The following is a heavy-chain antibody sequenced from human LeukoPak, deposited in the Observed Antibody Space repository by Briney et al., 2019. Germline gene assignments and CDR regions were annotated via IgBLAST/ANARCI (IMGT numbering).Heavy chain of an antibody. D-gene: IGHD3-3*01. CDR2: IYYSGST. CDR3: ARAIFGLVSQGYYMDV. J-gene: IGHJ6*03. Sequence: PSETLSLTCTVSGGSISSYYWSWIRQPPGKGLEWIGYIYYSGSTNYNPSLKSRVTISVDTSKNQFSLKLSSVTAADTAVYYCARAIFGLVSQGYYMDVWGKGTTVTVSS. V-gene: IGHV4-59*01. CDR1: GGSISSYY.